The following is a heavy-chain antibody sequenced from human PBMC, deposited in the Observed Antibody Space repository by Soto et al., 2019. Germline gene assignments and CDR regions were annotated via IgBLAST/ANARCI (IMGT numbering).Heavy chain of an antibody. CDR3: ARAYDDIVVVVAATDFGY. D-gene: IGHD2-15*01. J-gene: IGHJ4*02. CDR1: GFTFSSYW. Sequence: GGSLRLSCAASGFTFSSYWMSWVRQAPGKGLEWVANIKQDGSEKYYVDSVKGRFTISRDNAKNSLYLQMNSLRAEDTAVYYCARAYDDIVVVVAATDFGYWGQGTLVTVSS. V-gene: IGHV3-7*01. CDR2: IKQDGSEK.